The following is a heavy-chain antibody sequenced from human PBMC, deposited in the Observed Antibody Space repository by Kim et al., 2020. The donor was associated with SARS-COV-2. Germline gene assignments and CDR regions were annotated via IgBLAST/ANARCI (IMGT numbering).Heavy chain of an antibody. J-gene: IGHJ3*02. CDR2: IYSGGST. CDR3: ARVSSPRIYNYYGSGGGAFDI. CDR1: GFTVSSNY. Sequence: GGSLRLSCAASGFTVSSNYMSWVRQAPGKGLEWVSVIYSGGSTYYADSVKGRFTISRDNSKNTLYLQMNSLRAEDTAVYYCARVSSPRIYNYYGSGGGAFDIWGQGTMVTVSS. V-gene: IGHV3-53*01. D-gene: IGHD3-10*01.